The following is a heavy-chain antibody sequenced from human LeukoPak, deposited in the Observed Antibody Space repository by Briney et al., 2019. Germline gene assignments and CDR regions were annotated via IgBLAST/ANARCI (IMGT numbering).Heavy chain of an antibody. D-gene: IGHD2-2*03. J-gene: IGHJ4*02. CDR1: GFSFSSYA. CDR2: ISGSGGST. Sequence: PGGSLRLSCGASGFSFSSYAMSWVRQAPGKGLEWVSAISGSGGSTYYAASVKGRFTISRDNSKNPLYLQMNSLRAEDTAVYYCAKDLALGIVVVPAAPFDYWGQGTLVTVSS. V-gene: IGHV3-23*01. CDR3: AKDLALGIVVVPAAPFDY.